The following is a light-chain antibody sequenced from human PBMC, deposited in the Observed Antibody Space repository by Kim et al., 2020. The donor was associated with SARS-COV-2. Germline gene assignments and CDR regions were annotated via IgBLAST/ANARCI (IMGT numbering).Light chain of an antibody. CDR2: QDT. J-gene: IGLJ2*01. Sequence: SYELTQPPSVSVSPGQTASITCSGEKLGDKYACWYQQKPGQSPVLVIYQDTKRPSGIPERFSGSNSGNTATLTISGTQAMDEADYYCQTWDSITVVFGGGTQLTVL. CDR1: KLGDKY. V-gene: IGLV3-1*01. CDR3: QTWDSITVV.